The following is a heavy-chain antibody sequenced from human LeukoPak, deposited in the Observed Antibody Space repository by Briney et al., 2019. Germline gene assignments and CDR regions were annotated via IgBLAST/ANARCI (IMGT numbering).Heavy chain of an antibody. CDR2: IIPIFGTA. CDR1: GGTLSSYA. J-gene: IGHJ6*02. D-gene: IGHD3-3*01. Sequence: GASVKVSCKASGGTLSSYAISWVRQAPGQGLEWMGGIIPIFGTANYAQKFQGRVTITADESTSTAYMELSSLRSEDTAVYYCASSVWSGYYLAYGMDVWGQGTTVTVSS. V-gene: IGHV1-69*13. CDR3: ASSVWSGYYLAYGMDV.